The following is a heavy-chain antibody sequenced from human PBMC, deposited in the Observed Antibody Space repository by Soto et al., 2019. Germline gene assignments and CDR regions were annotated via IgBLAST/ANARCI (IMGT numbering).Heavy chain of an antibody. D-gene: IGHD2-2*02. V-gene: IGHV1-46*01. CDR3: ASSFTVPAAIDY. CDR2: LNPSADTT. J-gene: IGHJ4*02. CDR1: GYSFTNYF. Sequence: ASVKVSCKTSGYSFTNYFIHWVRQAPGQGLEWMGILNPSADTTNYAQKFQGRVTVTRDTSTSTAYMELSSLRSEDTAVYYCASSFTVPAAIDYWGQGTLVTVSS.